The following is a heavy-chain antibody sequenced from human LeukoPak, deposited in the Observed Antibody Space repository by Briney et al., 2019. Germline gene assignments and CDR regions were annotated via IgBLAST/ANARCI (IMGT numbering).Heavy chain of an antibody. Sequence: SETLSLTCTVSGGSISSSIYYWIWIPQPPGKGLQWIGYIYYSGITNYNPSLKSRVTISVDTSKNQFSLKLSSVTAADTAVYYCARDSMIVVARDYYYGMDVWGQGTTVTVSS. CDR3: ARDSMIVVARDYYYGMDV. CDR2: IYYSGIT. V-gene: IGHV4-61*01. CDR1: GGSISSSIYY. D-gene: IGHD3-22*01. J-gene: IGHJ6*02.